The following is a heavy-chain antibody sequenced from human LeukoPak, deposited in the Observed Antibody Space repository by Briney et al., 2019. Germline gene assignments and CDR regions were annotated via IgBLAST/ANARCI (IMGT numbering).Heavy chain of an antibody. CDR3: ARDLEVPQGDPYYFDY. J-gene: IGHJ4*02. D-gene: IGHD3-3*01. Sequence: GGSLRLSCAASGFTFSSYSMNWVRQAPGKGLEWVSYISGSSRTIYYADSVKRRFTASRDNAKNSLSLQMNSLRADDTAVYHGARDLEVPQGDPYYFDYWGQGTLVTVSS. CDR2: ISGSSRTI. CDR1: GFTFSSYS. V-gene: IGHV3-48*04.